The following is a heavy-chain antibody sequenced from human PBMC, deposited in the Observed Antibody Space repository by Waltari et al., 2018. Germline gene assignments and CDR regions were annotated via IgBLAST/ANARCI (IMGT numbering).Heavy chain of an antibody. CDR2: IIPIFGTA. CDR1: GGTFSSYA. J-gene: IGHJ6*02. V-gene: IGHV1-69*01. Sequence: QVQLVQSGAEVKKPGSSVKVSCKASGGTFSSYAISWVRQPPGQGLEWMGGIIPIFGTANYEQKCQGIVTITADEATSTAYMERSSLRSEDTAVYYCARAFITGTPYYYYGMDVWGQGTTVTVSS. D-gene: IGHD1-7*01. CDR3: ARAFITGTPYYYYGMDV.